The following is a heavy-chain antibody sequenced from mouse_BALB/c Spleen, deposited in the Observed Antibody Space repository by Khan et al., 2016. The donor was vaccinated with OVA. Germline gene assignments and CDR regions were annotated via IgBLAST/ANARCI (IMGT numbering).Heavy chain of an antibody. J-gene: IGHJ2*01. Sequence: QVQLQQSGAELVRPGTSVKMSCKAAGYTFTNYWIGWVKQRPGHGLEWIGDIYPGGGYTNYNEKFKGKGTMTADTSSSTAYMQISSLTSGDSIIYYCARRGAARATWGYFDYWGQGTTLTVSS. CDR1: GYTFTNYW. D-gene: IGHD3-1*01. CDR3: ARRGAARATWGYFDY. CDR2: IYPGGGYT. V-gene: IGHV1-63*02.